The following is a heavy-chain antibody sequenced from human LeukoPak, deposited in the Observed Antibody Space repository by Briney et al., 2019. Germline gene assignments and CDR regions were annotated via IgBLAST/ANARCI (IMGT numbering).Heavy chain of an antibody. D-gene: IGHD3-22*01. CDR3: ARDYYDSSGSPGDWFDP. CDR2: ISADNGNT. J-gene: IGHJ5*02. V-gene: IGHV1-18*01. CDR1: GYTFTSYG. Sequence: ASVKVSCKASGYTFTSYGISWVRQAPGQGLEWMGWISADNGNTNYAQKLQGRVTMTTDTSTSTAYMELRSLRSDDTAVYYCARDYYDSSGSPGDWFDPWGQGTLVTVSS.